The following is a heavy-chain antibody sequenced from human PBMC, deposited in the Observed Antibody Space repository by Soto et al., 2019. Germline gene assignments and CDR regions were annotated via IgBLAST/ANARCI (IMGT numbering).Heavy chain of an antibody. V-gene: IGHV4-4*02. CDR1: GGSISSSTW. J-gene: IGHJ3*02. D-gene: IGHD3-9*01. CDR2: IYQNGGT. Sequence: SETLSLTCAVSGGSISSSTWWSWVRQPPGKGLEWIGEIYQNGGTNYSPSLRSRVTLSVDKSKNQFSLRLNSVTAADTAVYYCASPWGAFLTGRDDAFDIWGNGTRVIVSS. CDR3: ASPWGAFLTGRDDAFDI.